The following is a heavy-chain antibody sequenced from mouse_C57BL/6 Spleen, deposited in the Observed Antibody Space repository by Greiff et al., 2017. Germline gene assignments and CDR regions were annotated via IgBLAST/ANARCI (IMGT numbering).Heavy chain of an antibody. CDR3: ARPDYSWFAY. CDR1: GYTFTSYW. V-gene: IGHV1-50*01. J-gene: IGHJ3*01. Sequence: QVQLQQSGAELVKPGASVKLSCKASGYTFTSYWMQWVKQRPGQGLEWIGEIDPSDSYTNYNQKFKGKATLTVDTSSSTAYMQLSSLTSEDSAVYYCARPDYSWFAYWGQGTLVTVSA. CDR2: IDPSDSYT. D-gene: IGHD2-4*01.